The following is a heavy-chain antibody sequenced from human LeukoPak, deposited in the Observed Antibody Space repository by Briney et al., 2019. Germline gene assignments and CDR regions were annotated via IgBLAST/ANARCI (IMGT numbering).Heavy chain of an antibody. CDR3: ARIYGGDSYYFDC. D-gene: IGHD4-23*01. Sequence: GGSLRLSCAASGFTFSSNWMSWVRQAPGKGLEWVGNIKQDGSEIYYVDSVKGRFTISRDNAKNSLYLQMNSLRAEDTAVYYCARIYGGDSYYFDCWGQGTLVTVSS. CDR2: IKQDGSEI. J-gene: IGHJ4*02. CDR1: GFTFSSNW. V-gene: IGHV3-7*01.